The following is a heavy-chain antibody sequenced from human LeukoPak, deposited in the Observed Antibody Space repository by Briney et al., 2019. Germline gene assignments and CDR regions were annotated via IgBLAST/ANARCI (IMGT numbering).Heavy chain of an antibody. CDR1: GYTSTNYG. CDR3: ARGYCSSTSCSWFDP. D-gene: IGHD2-2*01. CDR2: IGGYNGNT. Sequence: ASVKVSCKASGYTSTNYGISWVRQAPGQGLEWMGWIGGYNGNTNYAQKLQGRVTMTTDTSTSTAYMELRSLRSDDTAVYYCARGYCSSTSCSWFDPWGQGTLVTVSS. V-gene: IGHV1-18*01. J-gene: IGHJ5*02.